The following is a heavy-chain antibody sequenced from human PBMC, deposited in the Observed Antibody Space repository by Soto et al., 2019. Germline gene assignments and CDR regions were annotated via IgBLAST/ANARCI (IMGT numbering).Heavy chain of an antibody. CDR3: ARAHGPYYDSSYYGLARNYFDY. V-gene: IGHV3-30*03. Sequence: GWSLRLSCASAVFTFISHAMNWVRQAPGKGLEWVAVISFDGSNRYYADSQRGRLTISRDNSRNTLYLQMDNLRPDDTAIYYCARAHGPYYDSSYYGLARNYFDYWGQGTLVTVSS. CDR1: VFTFISHA. D-gene: IGHD3-22*01. CDR2: ISFDGSNR. J-gene: IGHJ4*02.